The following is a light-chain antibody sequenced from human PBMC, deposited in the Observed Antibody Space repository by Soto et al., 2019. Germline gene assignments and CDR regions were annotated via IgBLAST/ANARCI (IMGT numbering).Light chain of an antibody. J-gene: IGLJ2*01. V-gene: IGLV1-47*02. CDR3: ASWDDRLGAVI. Sequence: QSVLTQPPSASGTPGQKGFISCSGSSSNIGGTNYAYWYQQLPGAAPKLLMHSNNLRPSGVPERISGSKFGTAASLAISGLRSEDEDVYYCASWDDRLGAVIFGGGTKLTVL. CDR2: SNN. CDR1: SSNIGGTNY.